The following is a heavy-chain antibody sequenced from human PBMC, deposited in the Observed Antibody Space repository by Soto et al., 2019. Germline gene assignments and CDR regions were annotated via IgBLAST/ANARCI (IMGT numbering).Heavy chain of an antibody. V-gene: IGHV3-33*01. Sequence: GGSLRLSCAASGFTFSSYGMHWVRQAPGKGLEWVAVIWYDGSNKYYADSVKGRFTISRDNSKNTLYLQMNSLRAEATAVYYCAREHYYDSSGYYYGSDYWGQGTLVTVSS. CDR3: AREHYYDSSGYYYGSDY. CDR1: GFTFSSYG. CDR2: IWYDGSNK. D-gene: IGHD3-22*01. J-gene: IGHJ4*02.